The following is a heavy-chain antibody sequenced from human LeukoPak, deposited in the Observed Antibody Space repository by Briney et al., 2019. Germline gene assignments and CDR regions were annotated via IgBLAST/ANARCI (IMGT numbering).Heavy chain of an antibody. CDR2: IIPIFGTA. V-gene: IGHV1-69*05. J-gene: IGHJ4*02. CDR3: ARGRERVLRFLEWLIPDFDY. CDR1: GGTFSSYA. Sequence: ASVKVSCKASGGTFSSYAISWVRQAPGQGLEWMGGIIPIFGTANYAQKFQGRVTITTDESTSTAYMELSSLRSEDTAVYYCARGRERVLRFLEWLIPDFDYWGQGTLVTVSS. D-gene: IGHD3-3*01.